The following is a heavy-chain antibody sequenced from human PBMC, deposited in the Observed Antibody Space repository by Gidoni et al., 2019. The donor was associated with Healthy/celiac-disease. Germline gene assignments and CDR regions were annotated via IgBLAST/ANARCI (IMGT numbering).Heavy chain of an antibody. D-gene: IGHD4-17*01. CDR3: AQYGDYESGGAGWFDP. CDR2: TIPSRGIA. Sequence: VPLVQSGAEVQKPGSPVKVSCKASVGTFSTYAISWVRQAPGQGLEWMGRTIPSRGIANDAQKFQGRVTITADKSTRTAYMELSSLRAEDTAVYYWAQYGDYESGGAGWFDPWGQGTLVTVSS. CDR1: VGTFSTYA. V-gene: IGHV1-69*04. J-gene: IGHJ5*02.